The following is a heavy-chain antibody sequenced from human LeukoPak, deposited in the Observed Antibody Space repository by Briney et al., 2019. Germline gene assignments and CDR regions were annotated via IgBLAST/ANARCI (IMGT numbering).Heavy chain of an antibody. CDR3: ARSEHYYDSSGLTYYFDY. J-gene: IGHJ4*02. V-gene: IGHV3-48*03. D-gene: IGHD3-22*01. CDR2: ISSSGSTI. Sequence: PGGSLRLSCAASGFTFSSYEMNWVRQAPGMGLEWVSYISSSGSTIYYADSVKGRFTISRDNAKNSLYLQMNSLRAEDTAVYYCARSEHYYDSSGLTYYFDYWGQGTLVTVSS. CDR1: GFTFSSYE.